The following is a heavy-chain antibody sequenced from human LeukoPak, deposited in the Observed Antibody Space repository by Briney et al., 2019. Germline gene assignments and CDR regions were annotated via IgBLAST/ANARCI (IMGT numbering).Heavy chain of an antibody. CDR3: AKLYGSGNY. V-gene: IGHV3-23*01. D-gene: IGHD3-10*01. CDR2: ISGSGGST. J-gene: IGHJ4*02. Sequence: GGSLRLSCAVSGFTFSSYGMTWVRQAPGKGLEWVSGISGSGGSTYYADSVKGRFTISRDNSKNTLYLQMNSLRAEDTAVYYCAKLYGSGNYWGQGTLVTVSS. CDR1: GFTFSSYG.